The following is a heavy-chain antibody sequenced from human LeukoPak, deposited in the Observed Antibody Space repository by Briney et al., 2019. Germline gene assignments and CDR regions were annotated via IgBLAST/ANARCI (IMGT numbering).Heavy chain of an antibody. D-gene: IGHD4-23*01. CDR3: ARYLDYGGNSQVFQH. V-gene: IGHV4-34*01. CDR2: INHGGST. CDR1: GGSFSGYY. Sequence: SETLSLTCAVYGGSFSGYYWSWIRQPPGKGLVWIAEINHGGSTNYNPSLKSRVTISVDTSKNQFSLKLSSVTAADTAVYYCARYLDYGGNSQVFQHWGQGTLVTVSS. J-gene: IGHJ1*01.